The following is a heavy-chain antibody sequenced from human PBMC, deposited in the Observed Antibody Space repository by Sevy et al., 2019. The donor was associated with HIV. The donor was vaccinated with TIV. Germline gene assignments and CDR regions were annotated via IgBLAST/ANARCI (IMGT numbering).Heavy chain of an antibody. CDR1: GFTVNSNY. V-gene: IGHV3-66*01. J-gene: IGHJ4*02. CDR3: ARGKSGYGYALNY. D-gene: IGHD5-18*01. CDR2: IHSDDTT. Sequence: GGSLRLSCAASGFTVNSNYMTWVRQAPGKGLEGVSVIHSDDTTYHADSVKDRVTISRYNFKNTLYLHMSSLRAEDTAVYYCARGKSGYGYALNYWGQGTLVTVSS.